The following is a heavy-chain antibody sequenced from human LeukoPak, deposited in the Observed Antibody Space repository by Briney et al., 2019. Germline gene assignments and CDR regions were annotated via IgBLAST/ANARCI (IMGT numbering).Heavy chain of an antibody. Sequence: PGRSLRLSCAASGFTFRRSSMNWVRQAPGKGRESVSSISSISSYIYYSDSVKGRVTIARDNAKNSLYLQMNSLRAEDTAVYYCARGGGGWLVVGYYCYMDVWGKGTTVTVSS. J-gene: IGHJ6*03. CDR3: ARGGGGWLVVGYYCYMDV. CDR2: ISSISSYI. D-gene: IGHD6-19*01. CDR1: GFTFRRSS. V-gene: IGHV3-21*01.